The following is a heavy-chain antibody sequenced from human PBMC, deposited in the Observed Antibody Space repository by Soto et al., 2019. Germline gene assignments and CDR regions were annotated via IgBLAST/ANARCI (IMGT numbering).Heavy chain of an antibody. Sequence: QVQLVQSGAEVKKPGSSVKVSCKASGGTFSSYAISWVRQAPGQGLEWMGGIIPIFGTANYAQKFQGRVTITADESTSTAYMELSSLRSEDTAVYYCARERYYYDSSPNDYFDYWGQGTLVTVSS. D-gene: IGHD3-22*01. CDR1: GGTFSSYA. V-gene: IGHV1-69*01. J-gene: IGHJ4*02. CDR2: IIPIFGTA. CDR3: ARERYYYDSSPNDYFDY.